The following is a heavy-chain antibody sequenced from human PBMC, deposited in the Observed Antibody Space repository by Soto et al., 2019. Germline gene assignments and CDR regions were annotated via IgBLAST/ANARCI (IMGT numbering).Heavy chain of an antibody. CDR1: GFTFSSYW. D-gene: IGHD6-13*01. CDR3: ARAYSSSWSNPGGYGMDV. Sequence: QPGGSLRLSCAASGFTFSSYWMSWVRQAPGKGLEWVANIKQDGSEKYYVDSVKGRFTISRDNAKNSLYLQMNSLRAEDTAVYYCARAYSSSWSNPGGYGMDVWGQGTTVTVSS. V-gene: IGHV3-7*01. J-gene: IGHJ6*02. CDR2: IKQDGSEK.